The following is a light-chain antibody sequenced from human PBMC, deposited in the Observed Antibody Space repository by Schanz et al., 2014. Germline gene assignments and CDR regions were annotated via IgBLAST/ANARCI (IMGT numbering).Light chain of an antibody. CDR1: SSDVGGYDY. J-gene: IGLJ2*01. CDR3: SSYTSSSTV. Sequence: QSALTQPRSVSGSPGQSVTISCTGTSSDVGGYDYVSWYQQHPGKAPKFMIYDVSNRPSGVSNRFSGSKSGNTASLTISGLQAEDEADYYCSSYTSSSTVFGGGTKLTVL. V-gene: IGLV2-14*01. CDR2: DVS.